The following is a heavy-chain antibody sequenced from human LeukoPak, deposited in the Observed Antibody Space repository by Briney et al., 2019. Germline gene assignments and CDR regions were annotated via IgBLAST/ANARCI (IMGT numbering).Heavy chain of an antibody. V-gene: IGHV4/OR15-8*01. D-gene: IGHD6-25*01. CDR3: AKVLTAAGLDL. J-gene: IGHJ5*02. CDR2: IHDDGRT. CDR1: VGSMSDSIT. Sequence: PSETLSLICSVSVGSMSDSITWGWVRQPPGKGLEWLANIHDDGRTAPNPSLRSRLTISQDRSKNHFSLRVSSVTAADTAFYYCAKVLTAAGLDLWGQGILVAVSS.